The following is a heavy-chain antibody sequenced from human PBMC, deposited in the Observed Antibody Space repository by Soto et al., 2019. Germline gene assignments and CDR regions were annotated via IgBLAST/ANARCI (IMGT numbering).Heavy chain of an antibody. CDR1: GGSVRSYY. CDR2: IYYSGST. Sequence: SGTQAITCTVAGGSVRSYYWSWIRKPQGKGLEWIGYIYYSGSTNYNPSLKSRVTISVDTSKNQFSLKLSSVTAADTAVYSCARNYGPGYTFDYWGQGTLVTVPS. V-gene: IGHV4-59*08. D-gene: IGHD3-10*01. J-gene: IGHJ4*02. CDR3: ARNYGPGYTFDY.